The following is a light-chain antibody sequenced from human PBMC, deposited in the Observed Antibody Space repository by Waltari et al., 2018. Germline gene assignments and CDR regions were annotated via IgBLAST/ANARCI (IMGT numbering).Light chain of an antibody. CDR2: AAS. CDR1: QTISRY. Sequence: DIQMTQSPSSLSASVGDRVTITCRASQTISRYLNWYQQKPGKAPNLLIYAASSLQSEVPSRFSGSGSGRDITLIITSLQPEDFATYYCQESYSFTRTFGQGTKVEIK. J-gene: IGKJ1*01. V-gene: IGKV1-39*01. CDR3: QESYSFTRT.